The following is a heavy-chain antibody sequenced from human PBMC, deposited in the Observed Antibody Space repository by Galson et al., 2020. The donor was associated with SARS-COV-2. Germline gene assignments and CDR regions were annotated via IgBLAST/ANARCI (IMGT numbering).Heavy chain of an antibody. V-gene: IGHV3-23*01. Sequence: GESLKTSCSASGSRFSSYALSWVRQAPGKGLEWVSAVSVSGGSPPYAEPVKGRFTISRDNSKNTLYLQMNSLRSEDTAVYYWAKELRFQEWSWIIGHGFEVWGQGTVVTVSS. CDR1: GSRFSSYA. J-gene: IGHJ3*01. CDR2: VSVSGGSP. D-gene: IGHD3-16*01. CDR3: AKELRFQEWSWIIGHGFEV.